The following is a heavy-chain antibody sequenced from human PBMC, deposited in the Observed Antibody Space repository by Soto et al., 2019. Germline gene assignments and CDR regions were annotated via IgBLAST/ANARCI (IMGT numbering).Heavy chain of an antibody. CDR2: ISATGGGT. V-gene: IGHV3-23*01. Sequence: GGSLRLSCAASGFKFSNYAMSWARQAPGKGLEWVSLISATGGGTYYADSVKGRFTISRDNSHNTLYLQVHSLTAEDTAVYYCAKDRRAGGNSAFYFDFWGQGAQVTVSS. CDR1: GFKFSNYA. J-gene: IGHJ4*02. CDR3: AKDRRAGGNSAFYFDF. D-gene: IGHD3-16*01.